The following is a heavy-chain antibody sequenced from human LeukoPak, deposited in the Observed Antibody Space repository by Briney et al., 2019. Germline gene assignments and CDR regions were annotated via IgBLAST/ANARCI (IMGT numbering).Heavy chain of an antibody. CDR3: AKMGCSGGSCYQYDAFDS. CDR2: INSDGSST. V-gene: IGHV3-74*01. D-gene: IGHD2-15*01. Sequence: GGSLRLSCAASGFTFSSYWMHWVRQAPGKGLVWVSRINSDGSSTSYADSVKGRFTISRDNAKNTLYLQMNRLRAEDTAVYYCAKMGCSGGSCYQYDAFDSWGQGTMVTVSS. CDR1: GFTFSSYW. J-gene: IGHJ3*02.